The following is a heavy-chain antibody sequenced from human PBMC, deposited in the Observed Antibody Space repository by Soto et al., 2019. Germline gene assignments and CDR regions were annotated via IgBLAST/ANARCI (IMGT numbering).Heavy chain of an antibody. V-gene: IGHV1-18*01. Sequence: ASVKVSCKASGYTFTSYGISWVRQAPGQELEWMGWISAYNGNTNYAQKLQGRVTITTDTSTSTAYMERRSLRSDDTAVYYCAGDLPEVVVIYDAFDIWGQGTMVTVSS. CDR2: ISAYNGNT. CDR1: GYTFTSYG. CDR3: AGDLPEVVVIYDAFDI. D-gene: IGHD3-22*01. J-gene: IGHJ3*02.